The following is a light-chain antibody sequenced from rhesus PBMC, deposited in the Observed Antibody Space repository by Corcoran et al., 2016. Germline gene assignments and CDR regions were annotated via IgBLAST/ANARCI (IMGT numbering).Light chain of an antibody. Sequence: EIVMTLSPATLSLSPGERATLSCRASQSVSSSFAWYQQKPGQAPRLLIYGASSRSTGIPARFSGSGSGTDCTLTISSLEPEDVAVYYCLQHSNWPYSFGQGTKVEIK. CDR1: QSVSSS. V-gene: IGKV3-24*01. J-gene: IGKJ2*01. CDR2: GAS. CDR3: LQHSNWPYS.